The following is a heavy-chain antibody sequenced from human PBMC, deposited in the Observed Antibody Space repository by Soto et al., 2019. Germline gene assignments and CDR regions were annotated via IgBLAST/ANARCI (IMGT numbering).Heavy chain of an antibody. J-gene: IGHJ5*02. CDR3: ASLITMVRGITT. CDR1: GGSISSYY. CDR2: IYYSGST. V-gene: IGHV4-59*01. D-gene: IGHD3-10*01. Sequence: SETLSLTCTVPGGSISSYYWSWIRQPPGKGLEWIAYIYYSGSTNYNPSLKSRVTISVDTSNNQFSLNLTSVSAADTAVYYCASLITMVRGITTWGQGTLVTVSS.